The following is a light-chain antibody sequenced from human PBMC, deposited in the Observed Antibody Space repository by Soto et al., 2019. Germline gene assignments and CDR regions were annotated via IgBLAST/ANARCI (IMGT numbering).Light chain of an antibody. CDR3: CSYAGSYTLV. Sequence: QSALTQPRSVSGSPGQSVTISCTGTSSDVGGYNYVSWYQQHPGKAPKLMIYDVSKRPSGVPDRFSGSKSGKTASLTISGLQAEDEADYYCCSYAGSYTLVFGGGPKLTVL. J-gene: IGLJ2*01. CDR2: DVS. CDR1: SSDVGGYNY. V-gene: IGLV2-11*01.